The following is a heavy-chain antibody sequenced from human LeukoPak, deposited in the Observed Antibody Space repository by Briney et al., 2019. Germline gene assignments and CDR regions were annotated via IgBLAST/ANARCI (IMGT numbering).Heavy chain of an antibody. Sequence: ASVKVPCKASGYTFTIYYMHWVRQAPGQGLEWMGWINPNSGATSYAQRFQGRVTMTRDTSISTAYMELSGLTSDDTAVYYCARNPPYCTSTSCYNDYWGQGTLVTVSS. J-gene: IGHJ4*02. D-gene: IGHD2-2*02. V-gene: IGHV1-2*02. CDR2: INPNSGAT. CDR3: ARNPPYCTSTSCYNDY. CDR1: GYTFTIYY.